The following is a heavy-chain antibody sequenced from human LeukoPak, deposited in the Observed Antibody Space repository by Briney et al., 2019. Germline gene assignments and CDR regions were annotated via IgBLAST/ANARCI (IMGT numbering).Heavy chain of an antibody. CDR2: INPNSGGT. CDR1: VDTFTGYY. CDR3: ARAGGGDWDY. J-gene: IGHJ4*02. D-gene: IGHD2-21*02. Sequence: GASVKVSCKASVDTFTGYYMHWVRQAPGQGLEWMGGINPNSGGTNYAQKCQGRVTMTRDTSISTAYMELSRLRSDDTAVYYCARAGGGDWDYWGQGTLVTVSS. V-gene: IGHV1-2*02.